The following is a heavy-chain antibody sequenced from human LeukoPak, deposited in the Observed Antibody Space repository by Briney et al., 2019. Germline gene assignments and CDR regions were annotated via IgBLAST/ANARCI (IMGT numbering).Heavy chain of an antibody. D-gene: IGHD6-13*01. V-gene: IGHV1-46*01. Sequence: GASVKVSCKASGYTFTSYYMHWVRQAPGQGLEWMGIINPSGGSTSYAQKFQGRVTMTRDTSTSTVYMELSSLRSEDTAVYYCARAGGQQLGFRCFDPWGQGTLVTVSS. CDR1: GYTFTSYY. J-gene: IGHJ5*02. CDR3: ARAGGQQLGFRCFDP. CDR2: INPSGGST.